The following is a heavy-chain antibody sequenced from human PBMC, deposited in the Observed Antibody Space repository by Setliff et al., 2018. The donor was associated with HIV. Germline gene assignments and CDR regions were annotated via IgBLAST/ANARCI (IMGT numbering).Heavy chain of an antibody. CDR3: AKPLTQWGVSPYHYAVDV. V-gene: IGHV3-23*01. CDR2: MGGSTGST. CDR1: GFTFSSYS. J-gene: IGHJ6*02. D-gene: IGHD1-26*01. Sequence: GSLRLSCAASGFTFSSYSMNWVRQAPGKGLEWVSAMGGSTGSTYYADSVKGRFTISTDNSKNTLYLRMNSLRAEDTAVYYCAKPLTQWGVSPYHYAVDVWGQGTTVTVSS.